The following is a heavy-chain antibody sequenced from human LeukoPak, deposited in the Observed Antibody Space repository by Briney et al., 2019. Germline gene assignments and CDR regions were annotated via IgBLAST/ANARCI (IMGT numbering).Heavy chain of an antibody. V-gene: IGHV3-21*01. D-gene: IGHD6-6*01. CDR2: INSYSSDI. Sequence: GGSLRLSCATSGFTFSSYSMTWVRQAPGKGLDWVSSINSYSSDIYYADSVKGRSTISRDNAKNTLYLQMNSLRAEDTAMYYCAKDGAGSSLYMDVWGKGTTVTVSS. CDR3: AKDGAGSSLYMDV. J-gene: IGHJ6*03. CDR1: GFTFSSYS.